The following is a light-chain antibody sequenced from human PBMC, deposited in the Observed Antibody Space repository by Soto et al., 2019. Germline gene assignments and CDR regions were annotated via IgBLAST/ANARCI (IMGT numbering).Light chain of an antibody. J-gene: IGKJ1*01. CDR1: QSISSW. CDR2: DAS. CDR3: QQYNSYPRT. V-gene: IGKV1-5*01. Sequence: DIQMTQSPSTLSASVGDRVTITCRASQSISSWLAWYQQKPGKAPKLLIYDASSLESGVPARFRGSGSGTEFNLTIRSLQPDDFATYYCQQYNSYPRTFGQGTKGEIK.